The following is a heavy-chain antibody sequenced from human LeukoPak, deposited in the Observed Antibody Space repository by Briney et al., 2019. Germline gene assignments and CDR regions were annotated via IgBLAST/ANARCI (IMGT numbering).Heavy chain of an antibody. CDR3: ARGSGDYATSDAEYFQH. V-gene: IGHV4-59*13. J-gene: IGHJ1*01. Sequence: SETLSLTCAVSGGSISSYYWSSIRQPPGKGLEWIGYIYDSGTTNYNPSLKSRVTISLDTSKNQFSLNLTSVTAADTAVYHCARGSGDYATSDAEYFQHWGQGTLVTVSS. CDR1: GGSISSYY. D-gene: IGHD4-17*01. CDR2: IYDSGTT.